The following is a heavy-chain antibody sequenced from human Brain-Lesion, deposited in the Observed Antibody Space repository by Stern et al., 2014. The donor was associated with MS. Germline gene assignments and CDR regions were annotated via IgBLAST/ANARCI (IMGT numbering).Heavy chain of an antibody. CDR2: SGSRRSPI. CDR3: VAGMER. J-gene: IGHJ4*02. CDR1: GLTFSDYY. Sequence: QMQLVQSGGGFVTPGGSLRLSWAAYGLTFSDYYMSWIRPATGTGLELVSYSGSRRSPIYYAESVNGRFTISRDNAENSLYLQMNSLRADDTAVYYCVAGMERWGQGTLVTVSS. V-gene: IGHV3-11*01. D-gene: IGHD1-26*01.